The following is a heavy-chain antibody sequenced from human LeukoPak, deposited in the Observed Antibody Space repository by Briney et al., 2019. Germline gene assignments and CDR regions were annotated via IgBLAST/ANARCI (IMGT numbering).Heavy chain of an antibody. CDR1: GFTFSSYA. CDR3: AKGYCSSTSCKESFFDY. CDR2: ISGSGGST. V-gene: IGHV3-23*01. Sequence: PGRSLRLSCAASGFTFSSYAMNWVRQAAGKGLEGVSAISGSGGSTYYFVKGRFTICRDNSKNTLYLQMNSLRAEDTAVYYCAKGYCSSTSCKESFFDYWGQGTLVTVSS. D-gene: IGHD2-2*01. J-gene: IGHJ4*02.